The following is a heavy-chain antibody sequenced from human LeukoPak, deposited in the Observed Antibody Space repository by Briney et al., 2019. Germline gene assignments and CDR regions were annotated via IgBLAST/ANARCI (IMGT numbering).Heavy chain of an antibody. J-gene: IGHJ4*02. Sequence: VASVKVSCKASGYTFTSYGISWVRQAPGKGLEWVSAISGSGGSTYYADSVKGRFTISRDNSKNTLYLQMNSLRAEDTAVYYCAKAPGNYYDSSGYYAYFDYWGQGTLVTVSS. CDR1: GYTFTSYG. CDR3: AKAPGNYYDSSGYYAYFDY. V-gene: IGHV3-23*01. CDR2: ISGSGGST. D-gene: IGHD3-22*01.